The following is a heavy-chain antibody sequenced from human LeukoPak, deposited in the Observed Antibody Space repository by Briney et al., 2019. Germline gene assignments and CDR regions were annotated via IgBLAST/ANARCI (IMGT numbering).Heavy chain of an antibody. V-gene: IGHV4-4*02. CDR2: IYHSGST. CDR3: ARDIVVVVAALTVNYYYYMDV. D-gene: IGHD2-15*01. CDR1: GGSISSSNW. J-gene: IGHJ6*03. Sequence: SGTLSLTCAVSGGSISSSNWWSWVRQPPGKGLEWIGEIYHSGSTNYNPSLKSRVTISVDKSKNQFSLKLSSVTAADTAVYYCARDIVVVVAALTVNYYYYMDVWGKGTTVTVSS.